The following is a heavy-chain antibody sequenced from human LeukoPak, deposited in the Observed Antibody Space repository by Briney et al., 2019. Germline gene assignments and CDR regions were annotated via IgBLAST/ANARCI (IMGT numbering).Heavy chain of an antibody. CDR1: GFTFSTYA. CDR2: ISGSGGST. J-gene: IGHJ6*02. Sequence: GGSLRLSCAASGFTFSTYAMSWVRQAPGKGLEWVSAISGSGGSTYYADSVKGRFTISRDNSKNTLYLQMNSLRAEDTAVYYCAKDQYSIFGNYYGMDVWGQGTTVTVSS. CDR3: AKDQYSIFGNYYGMDV. V-gene: IGHV3-23*01. D-gene: IGHD3-3*01.